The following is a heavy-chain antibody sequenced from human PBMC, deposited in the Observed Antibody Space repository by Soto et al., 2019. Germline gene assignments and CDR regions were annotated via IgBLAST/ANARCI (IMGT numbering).Heavy chain of an antibody. CDR2: INIYGGGT. V-gene: IGHV1-18*01. CDR1: GYTFTSYG. Sequence: QIHLEQSEPEVKKPGALVKVSCKASGYTFTSYGISWVRLAPGQGLEWMGWINIYGGGTNYAQKYQDRVTMTRDTSTNTVYLEMRSLTSDDTAIYYCARALYYYDNSGLAFWGQGTLVTVSS. D-gene: IGHD3-22*01. J-gene: IGHJ4*02. CDR3: ARALYYYDNSGLAF.